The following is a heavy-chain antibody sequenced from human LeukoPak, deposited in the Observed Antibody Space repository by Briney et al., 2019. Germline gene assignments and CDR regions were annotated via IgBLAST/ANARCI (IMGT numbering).Heavy chain of an antibody. J-gene: IGHJ4*02. CDR3: ASHPGAEYSSSWYFDY. D-gene: IGHD6-13*01. Sequence: PSETLSLTCTVSGGSISSYYWSWIRQPPGKGLEWIGYIYYSGSTNYNPSLKSRVTISVDTSKNQFSLKLSSVTAADTAVYYCASHPGAEYSSSWYFDYWGQGTLVTVSS. CDR2: IYYSGST. CDR1: GGSISSYY. V-gene: IGHV4-59*01.